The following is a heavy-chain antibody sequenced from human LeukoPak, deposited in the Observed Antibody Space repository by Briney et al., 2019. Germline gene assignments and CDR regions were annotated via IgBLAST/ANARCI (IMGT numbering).Heavy chain of an antibody. CDR1: GFTFSSYA. Sequence: PGGSLRLSCAASGFTFSSYAMSWVRQAPGKGLEWVSAISGSGGSTYYADSVKGRFTISRDNSKNPLYLQMNSLRAEDTAVYYCTKATSRYNFFDYWGQGALVTVSS. CDR3: TKATSRYNFFDY. D-gene: IGHD5-18*01. CDR2: ISGSGGST. V-gene: IGHV3-23*01. J-gene: IGHJ4*02.